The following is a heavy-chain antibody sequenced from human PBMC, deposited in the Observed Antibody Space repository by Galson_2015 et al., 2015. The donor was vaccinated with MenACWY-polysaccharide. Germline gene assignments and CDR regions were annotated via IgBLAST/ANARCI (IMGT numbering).Heavy chain of an antibody. D-gene: IGHD2-2*01. V-gene: IGHV3-30-3*01. J-gene: IGHJ6*02. CDR1: GFTFSSYA. Sequence: SLRLSCAASGFTFSSYAIHWVRQAPGKGLEWVAVISYDGTNKYYADSVKGRFTISRDNSKSTLYLQMNSLGAEDTAVYYCARDYCSRTSCSGMDVWGQGTTVTVSS. CDR2: ISYDGTNK. CDR3: ARDYCSRTSCSGMDV.